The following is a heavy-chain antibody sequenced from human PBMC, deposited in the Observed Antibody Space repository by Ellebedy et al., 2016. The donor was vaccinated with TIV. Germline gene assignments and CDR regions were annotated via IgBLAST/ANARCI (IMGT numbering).Heavy chain of an antibody. J-gene: IGHJ5*02. Sequence: AASVKVSCKVSGYTLTELSMHWVRQAPGKGLEWMGGFEPEDGETIYAQKFQGRVTMTEDTSTDTAYMELSSLRSEDTAVYYCARDRARVRGVIIKENNWFDPWGQGTLVTVSS. CDR3: ARDRARVRGVIIKENNWFDP. CDR2: FEPEDGET. V-gene: IGHV1-24*01. D-gene: IGHD3-10*01. CDR1: GYTLTELS.